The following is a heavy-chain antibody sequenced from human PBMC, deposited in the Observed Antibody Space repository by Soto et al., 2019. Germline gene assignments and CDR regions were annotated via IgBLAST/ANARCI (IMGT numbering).Heavy chain of an antibody. J-gene: IGHJ4*02. V-gene: IGHV3-21*01. Sequence: SLRLSCAASGFTFSDYSMNWVRQAPGKGLEWVSFITSRSDHIYYADSVKGRFTISRDNAKNSLYLQMSSLRAEDSAVYYCARVDCSGGTCYSVYWGRGTLVTVSS. CDR2: ITSRSDHI. CDR1: GFTFSDYS. CDR3: ARVDCSGGTCYSVY. D-gene: IGHD6-19*01.